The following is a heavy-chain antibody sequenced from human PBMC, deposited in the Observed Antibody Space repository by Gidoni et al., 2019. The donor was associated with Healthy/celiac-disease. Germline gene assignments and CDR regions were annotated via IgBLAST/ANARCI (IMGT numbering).Heavy chain of an antibody. CDR3: ARKNFGAFDY. J-gene: IGHJ4*02. CDR2: ISYDGSNK. V-gene: IGHV3-30-3*01. CDR1: GFTFSSYA. D-gene: IGHD1-26*01. Sequence: QVQLVESGGGVVQPGRSLRLSCAASGFTFSSYAMHWVRQAPGKGLEWVAVISYDGSNKYYADSVKGRFTISRDNSKNTLYLQMNSLRAEDTAVYYCARKNFGAFDYWGQGTLVTVSS.